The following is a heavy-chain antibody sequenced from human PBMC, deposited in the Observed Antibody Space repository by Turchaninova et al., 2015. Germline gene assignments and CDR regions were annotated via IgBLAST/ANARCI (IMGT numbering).Heavy chain of an antibody. CDR2: FVPVFGTA. V-gene: IGHV1-69*01. J-gene: IGHJ4*02. Sequence: GAEVKKPGSSVKVSCKASGGSFRSYGISWLRQAPGQGLEWMEVFVPVFGTAKYAPKFQDRVTITADESTSTAYMELSSLRSADTAVYYCARYGAALSLPHFWGQGTLVTVSS. CDR1: GGSFRSYG. D-gene: IGHD6-25*01. CDR3: ARYGAALSLPHF.